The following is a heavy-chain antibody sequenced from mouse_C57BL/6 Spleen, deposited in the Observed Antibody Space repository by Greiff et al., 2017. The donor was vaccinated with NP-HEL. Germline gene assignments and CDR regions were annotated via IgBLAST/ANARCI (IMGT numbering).Heavy chain of an antibody. V-gene: IGHV14-4*01. Sequence: EVQLQQSGAELVRPGASVKLSCTASGFNIKDDYMHWVKQRPEQGLEWIGWIDPENGDTEYASKFQGKATITADTSSNTAYLQLSSLTSEDTAVYYCTTPIYYGSSLFAYWGQGTLVTVSA. CDR1: GFNIKDDY. CDR3: TTPIYYGSSLFAY. J-gene: IGHJ3*01. D-gene: IGHD1-1*01. CDR2: IDPENGDT.